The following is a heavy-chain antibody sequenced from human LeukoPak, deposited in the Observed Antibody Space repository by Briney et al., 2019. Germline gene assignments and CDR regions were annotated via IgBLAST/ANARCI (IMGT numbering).Heavy chain of an antibody. CDR2: INHSGST. CDR3: ARVVGKLLARKYTYSSSSNYFDY. CDR1: GGSFSGYY. Sequence: SETLSLTCAVYGGSFSGYYWSWIRQPPGKGLEWMGEINHSGSTNYNPYLKSRVAISVDTSKNQFSLKLSSVTAADTAVYYCARVVGKLLARKYTYSSSSNYFDYWGQGTLVTVSS. V-gene: IGHV4-34*01. D-gene: IGHD6-6*01. J-gene: IGHJ4*02.